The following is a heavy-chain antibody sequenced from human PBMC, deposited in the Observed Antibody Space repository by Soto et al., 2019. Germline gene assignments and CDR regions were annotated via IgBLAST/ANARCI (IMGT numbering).Heavy chain of an antibody. CDR3: AKEGGYYFDY. J-gene: IGHJ4*02. V-gene: IGHV4-61*01. Sequence: SETLSLTCTVSGGSVSSGSYYWSWIRQPPGKGLEWIGYIYYSGSTNYNPSLKSRVTISVDTSKNQFSLKLSSVTAADTAVYYCAKEGGYYFDYWGQGTLVTVSS. CDR1: GGSVSSGSYY. D-gene: IGHD1-26*01. CDR2: IYYSGST.